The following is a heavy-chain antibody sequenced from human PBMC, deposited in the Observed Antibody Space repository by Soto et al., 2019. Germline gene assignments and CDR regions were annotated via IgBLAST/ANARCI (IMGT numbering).Heavy chain of an antibody. CDR3: ARDLSAVAAPYYFDY. Sequence: VRLSCAASGFTFSSYSMNWVRQAPGKGLEWVSSISSSSSYIYYADSVKGRFTISRDNAKNSLYLQMNSLRAEDTAVYYCARDLSAVAAPYYFDYWGQGAPVTLAS. D-gene: IGHD6-19*01. V-gene: IGHV3-21*01. CDR1: GFTFSSYS. CDR2: ISSSSSYI. J-gene: IGHJ4*02.